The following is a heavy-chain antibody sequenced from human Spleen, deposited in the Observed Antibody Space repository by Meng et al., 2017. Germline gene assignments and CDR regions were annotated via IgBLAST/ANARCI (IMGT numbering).Heavy chain of an antibody. D-gene: IGHD3-10*01. CDR1: GGSFSGYY. CDR2: INHSGST. J-gene: IGHJ4*02. Sequence: QVQLQQWGAGLLKPSETLSLTCAVYGGSFSGYYWGWIRQPPGKGLEWIGEINHSGSTNYNPSLKSRVTISVDTSKNQFSLKLSSVTAADTAVYYCARVITMVRGRFDYWGQGTLVTVSS. V-gene: IGHV4-34*01. CDR3: ARVITMVRGRFDY.